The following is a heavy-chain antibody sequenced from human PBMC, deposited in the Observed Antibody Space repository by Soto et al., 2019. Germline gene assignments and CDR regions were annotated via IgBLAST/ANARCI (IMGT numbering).Heavy chain of an antibody. V-gene: IGHV4-59*01. CDR3: ARMRGXGEISPYFDY. CDR2: IYHSGRX. Sequence: QVQLQESGPGLVKPSATLSLTCSISGGSISDYQWNWIRQPPGKGLEWIGYIYHSGRXNYNXSLXXXXXXXXXXXXXXXXXXXXXXXAXDXXVXYCARMRGXGEISPYFDYWGQGALVTVSS. CDR1: GGSISDYQ. J-gene: IGHJ4*02. D-gene: IGHD3-16*02.